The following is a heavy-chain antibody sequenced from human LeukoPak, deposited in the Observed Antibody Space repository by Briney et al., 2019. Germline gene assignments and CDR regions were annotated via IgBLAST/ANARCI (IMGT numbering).Heavy chain of an antibody. CDR1: GGSISSYY. CDR3: ARTNIVVVVATTRDYYYYMDV. J-gene: IGHJ6*03. V-gene: IGHV4-59*01. CDR2: IYYSGST. Sequence: SETLSLTCTVSGGSISSYYWSWIRQPPGKGLEWIGYIYYSGSTNYNPSLKSRVTISVDTSKNQFSLKLSSVTAADTAVYYCARTNIVVVVATTRDYYYYMDVWGKGTTVTISS. D-gene: IGHD2-15*01.